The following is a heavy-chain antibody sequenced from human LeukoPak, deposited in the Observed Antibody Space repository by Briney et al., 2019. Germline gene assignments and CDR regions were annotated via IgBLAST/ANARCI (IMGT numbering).Heavy chain of an antibody. CDR3: AKRGYYYDSSAYYYFDY. CDR2: ITGTGGTT. V-gene: IGHV3-23*01. D-gene: IGHD3-22*01. Sequence: PGGSLRLSCAASGFTFSSYAMSWVRQAAGKGLEWVSTITGTGGTTYYADSVKGRFTISRDNSMDTLYLQMNSLRAEDTAVYYCAKRGYYYDSSAYYYFDYWGQGTLVTVSS. J-gene: IGHJ4*02. CDR1: GFTFSSYA.